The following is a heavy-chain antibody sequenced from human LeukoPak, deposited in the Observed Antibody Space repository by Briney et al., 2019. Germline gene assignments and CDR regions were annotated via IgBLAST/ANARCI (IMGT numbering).Heavy chain of an antibody. V-gene: IGHV3-7*01. Sequence: GGSLRLSCAASGFTFSSYAMHWVRQAPGKGLEWVANIKQDGSEKYYVDSVKGRFTISRDNAKNSLYLQMNSLRAEDTAVYYCARGRYYDILTDDYISYYMDVWGQGTTVTISS. J-gene: IGHJ6*03. D-gene: IGHD3-9*01. CDR1: GFTFSSYA. CDR3: ARGRYYDILTDDYISYYMDV. CDR2: IKQDGSEK.